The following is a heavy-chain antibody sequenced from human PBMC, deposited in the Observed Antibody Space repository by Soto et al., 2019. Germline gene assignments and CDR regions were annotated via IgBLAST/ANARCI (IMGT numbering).Heavy chain of an antibody. Sequence: PGGSLRLSCAASGFTFSSYSMNWVRQAPGTGLEWLSYITIGGGPTYNADSVQGRFTISRDNAKDSLYLQMNSLRDEDTAVYYCATDIGYAFDIWGQGTVVTVSS. CDR2: ITIGGGPT. V-gene: IGHV3-48*02. CDR3: ATDIGYAFDI. D-gene: IGHD2-15*01. J-gene: IGHJ3*02. CDR1: GFTFSSYS.